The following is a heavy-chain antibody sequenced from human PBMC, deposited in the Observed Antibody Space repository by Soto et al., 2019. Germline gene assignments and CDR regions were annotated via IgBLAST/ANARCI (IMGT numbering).Heavy chain of an antibody. CDR2: ISTYNGNT. Sequence: ASVKVSCKASGGTFSSYTISWVRQAPGQGLEWMGWISTYNGNTNYPQKLQGRVTMTTDTSTSTAYMELRSLRSDDTAVYYCARVDIVATIFVYWGQGTLVTVSS. D-gene: IGHD5-12*01. CDR3: ARVDIVATIFVY. J-gene: IGHJ4*02. V-gene: IGHV1-18*01. CDR1: GGTFSSYT.